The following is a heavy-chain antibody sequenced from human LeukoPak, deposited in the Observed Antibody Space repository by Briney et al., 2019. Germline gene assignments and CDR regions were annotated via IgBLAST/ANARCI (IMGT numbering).Heavy chain of an antibody. D-gene: IGHD4-17*01. CDR3: AKDRSFYGAPWYFDL. Sequence: GGSLRLSCAASGFTFSNYAMAWVRQAPGRGLEWVSAISGTSGNLYYGDSVKGRFTVSRGNSKDTLYLQMNSLRAEDAAVYYCAKDRSFYGAPWYFDLWGRGTLVTVSS. CDR2: ISGTSGNL. V-gene: IGHV3-23*01. J-gene: IGHJ2*01. CDR1: GFTFSNYA.